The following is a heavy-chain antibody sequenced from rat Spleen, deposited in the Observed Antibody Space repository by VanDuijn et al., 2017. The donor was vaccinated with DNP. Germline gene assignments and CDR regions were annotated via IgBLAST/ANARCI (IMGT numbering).Heavy chain of an antibody. CDR1: GFTFSDYY. Sequence: EVQLVESGGGLVQPGRSLNLSCAASGFTFSDYYMAWVRQAPEEGLEWVASIASNGSRSFYSDSVKGRFTISRDNAKSTLYLQMDSLRSEDTATYYCATFEGRDAWGQGTSVTVSS. CDR3: ATFEGRDA. J-gene: IGHJ4*01. D-gene: IGHD1-11*01. CDR2: IASNGSRS. V-gene: IGHV5-7*01.